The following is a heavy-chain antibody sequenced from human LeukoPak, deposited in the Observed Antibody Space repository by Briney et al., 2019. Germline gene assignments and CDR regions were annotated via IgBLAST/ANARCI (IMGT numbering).Heavy chain of an antibody. CDR2: IYYSGST. Sequence: PSETLSLTCTVSGGSISSSSYYWGWIRQPPGKGLEWIGSIYYSGSTYYNPSLKSRVTISVDTSKNQFSLKLSSVTAADTAVYYCARGGRDGYNLVIPKTQYYFDYWGQGTLVTVSS. CDR3: ARGGRDGYNLVIPKTQYYFDY. D-gene: IGHD5-24*01. J-gene: IGHJ4*02. V-gene: IGHV4-39*07. CDR1: GGSISSSSYY.